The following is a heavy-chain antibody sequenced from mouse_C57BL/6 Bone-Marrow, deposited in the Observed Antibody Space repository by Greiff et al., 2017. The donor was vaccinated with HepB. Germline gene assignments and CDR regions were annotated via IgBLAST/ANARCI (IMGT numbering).Heavy chain of an antibody. V-gene: IGHV1-42*01. Sequence: EVKLMESGPELVKPGASVKISCKASGYSFTGYYMNWVKQSPEKSLEWIGEINPSTGGTTYNQKFKAKATLTVDKSSSTAYMQLKSLTSEDSAVYYCAREATVVAPYFDYWGQGTTLTVSS. CDR1: GYSFTGYY. D-gene: IGHD1-1*01. J-gene: IGHJ2*01. CDR2: INPSTGGT. CDR3: AREATVVAPYFDY.